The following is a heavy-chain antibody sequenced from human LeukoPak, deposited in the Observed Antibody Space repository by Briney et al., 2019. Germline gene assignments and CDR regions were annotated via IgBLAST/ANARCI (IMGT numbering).Heavy chain of an antibody. V-gene: IGHV4-38-2*01. CDR1: GFSISSGYF. CDR2: IFHSGIT. J-gene: IGHJ4*02. CDR3: ARRISTRRGETCSSTSCYFDY. Sequence: SETLSLTCAVSGFSISSGYFWAWIRQSPGKGLERIGSIFHSGITYYNPSLKSRITISVDTSKNQFSLRLSSVTAADTAVYCCARRISTRRGETCSSTSCYFDYWGQGTLVTVSS. D-gene: IGHD2-2*01.